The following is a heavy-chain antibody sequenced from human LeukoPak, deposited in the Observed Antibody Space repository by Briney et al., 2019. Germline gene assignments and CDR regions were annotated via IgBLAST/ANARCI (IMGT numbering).Heavy chain of an antibody. CDR2: INPNSGGT. CDR3: ARGAYGSGSYYINFDY. J-gene: IGHJ4*02. V-gene: IGHV1-2*02. D-gene: IGHD3-10*01. CDR1: GYTFTGYY. Sequence: ASAKVSCKASGYTFTGYYMHWVRQAPGQGLEWMGWINPNSGGTNYAQKFQGRVTMTRDTSISTAYMELSRLRSDDTAVYYCARGAYGSGSYYINFDYWGQGTLVTVSS.